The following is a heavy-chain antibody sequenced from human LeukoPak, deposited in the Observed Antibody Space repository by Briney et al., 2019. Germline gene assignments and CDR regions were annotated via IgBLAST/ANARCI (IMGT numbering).Heavy chain of an antibody. V-gene: IGHV4-59*01. Sequence: KPSETLSLTCTVSGGSISSYYWSWIWQPPGKGLEWIRYIYYSGSTNYNPSLKSRVTISVDTSKSQFSLKLSSVTAADTAVYYCARARDGYGGFDYWGQGTLVTASS. CDR2: IYYSGST. CDR1: GGSISSYY. J-gene: IGHJ4*02. CDR3: ARARDGYGGFDY. D-gene: IGHD5-24*01.